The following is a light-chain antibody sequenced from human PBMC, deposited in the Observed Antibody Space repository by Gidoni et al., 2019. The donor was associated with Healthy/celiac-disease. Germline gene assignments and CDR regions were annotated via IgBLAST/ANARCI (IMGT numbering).Light chain of an antibody. Sequence: TLSVSPGERATLSCRASQCVSSNLPWYQQKPGQAPRLLINDASTRATGIPARFISSGSGTEFTLTISSLQSEDVAVYYCQQYNNWSPGWLTFGGGTKVEIK. V-gene: IGKV3-15*01. CDR2: DAS. J-gene: IGKJ4*01. CDR3: QQYNNWSPGWLT. CDR1: QCVSSN.